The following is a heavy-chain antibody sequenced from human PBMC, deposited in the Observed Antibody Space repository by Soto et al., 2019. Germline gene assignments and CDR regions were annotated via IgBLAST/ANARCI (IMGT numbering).Heavy chain of an antibody. J-gene: IGHJ4*02. CDR2: VSCTGNT. CDR3: ARADTTIVPLPQ. D-gene: IGHD1-1*01. CDR1: GGSISGYF. Sequence: SETLSLTCTVSGGSISGYFWNWIWQPPGKGLEWIGYVSCTGNTNYNPSLTSRVSISVDKSKNQFSLNLNSVTAADTAVYYCARADTTIVPLPQWGQGPLVTVSS. V-gene: IGHV4-59*01.